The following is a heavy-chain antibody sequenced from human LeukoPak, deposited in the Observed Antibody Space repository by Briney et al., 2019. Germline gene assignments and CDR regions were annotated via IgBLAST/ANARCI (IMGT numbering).Heavy chain of an antibody. J-gene: IGHJ4*02. V-gene: IGHV3-23*01. CDR2: ISGSGGST. CDR1: GFTFSSHA. CDR3: AKLRRYDSSGYYLYYFDY. D-gene: IGHD3-22*01. Sequence: GGSLRLSCAASGFTFSSHAMSWVRQAPGKGLEWVSAISGSGGSTYYADSVKGRFTISRDNSKNTPYLQMNSLRAEDTAVYYCAKLRRYDSSGYYLYYFDYWGQGTLVTVSS.